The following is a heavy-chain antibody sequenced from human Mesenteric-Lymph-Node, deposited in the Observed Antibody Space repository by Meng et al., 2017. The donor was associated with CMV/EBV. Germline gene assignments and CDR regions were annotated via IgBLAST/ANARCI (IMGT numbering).Heavy chain of an antibody. D-gene: IGHD1-14*01. Sequence: SGPTLVKPTQTLTLTCTFSGFSLSSNAVGVGWIRQPPGKALEWLALIYWNNVEHYNPSLKGRLTITKDPSKSQVVLTFANMDPVDTGTYFCVQRRRSDAGISSDNWFGPWGQGILVTVSS. CDR3: VQRRRSDAGISSDNWFGP. CDR2: IYWNNVE. CDR1: GFSLSSNAVG. V-gene: IGHV2-5*01. J-gene: IGHJ5*02.